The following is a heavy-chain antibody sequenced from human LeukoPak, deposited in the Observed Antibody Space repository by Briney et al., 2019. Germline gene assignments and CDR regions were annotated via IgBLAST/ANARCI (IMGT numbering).Heavy chain of an antibody. CDR2: VHYSGGT. D-gene: IGHD3-22*01. CDR3: ARTVDYYDSNGFFLYYFDH. V-gene: IGHV4-59*01. CDR1: PASISSYC. Sequence: SETLSLTCSVSPASISSYCWSWIRQPPGKGLEWIGFVHYSGGTNYNPSLSSRVTLSIDRSKNQFSMNLKSVTAADTAVYYCARTVDYYDSNGFFLYYFDHWGQGALVTVSS. J-gene: IGHJ4*02.